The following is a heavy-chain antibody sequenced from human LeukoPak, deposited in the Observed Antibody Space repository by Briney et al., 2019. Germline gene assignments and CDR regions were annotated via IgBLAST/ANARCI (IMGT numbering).Heavy chain of an antibody. CDR1: GFTFSSYA. Sequence: GGSLRLSCAASGFTFSSYAMSWVRQAPGKGLEWVSAISGSGGSTYYAGSVKGRFTISRDNSKNTLYLQMNSLRAEDTAVYYCAKEGGYDFWSGYYPDYWGQGTLVTVSS. J-gene: IGHJ4*02. CDR3: AKEGGYDFWSGYYPDY. CDR2: ISGSGGST. V-gene: IGHV3-23*01. D-gene: IGHD3-3*01.